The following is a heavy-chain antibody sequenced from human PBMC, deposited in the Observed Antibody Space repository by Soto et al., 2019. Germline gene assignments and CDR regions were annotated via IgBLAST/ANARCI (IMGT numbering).Heavy chain of an antibody. D-gene: IGHD6-13*01. Sequence: SETLSLTCAVSGGSISSSNWWSWVRQPPGKGLEWIGEIYHSGSTNYNPSLKSRVTISVDKSKNQFSLKLSSVTAADTAVYYCARVGYSSSSTASPFDYWGQGALVTVSS. CDR2: IYHSGST. J-gene: IGHJ4*02. CDR3: ARVGYSSSSTASPFDY. CDR1: GGSISSSNW. V-gene: IGHV4-4*02.